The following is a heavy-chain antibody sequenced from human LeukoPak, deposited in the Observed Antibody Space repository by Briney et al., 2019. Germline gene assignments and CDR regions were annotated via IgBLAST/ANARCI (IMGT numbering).Heavy chain of an antibody. D-gene: IGHD4-11*01. V-gene: IGHV3-74*01. CDR2: INPGGSST. J-gene: IGHJ4*02. Sequence: GALRLSCAASGFTFSNYWMHWVRQVPGKGLVWVSRINPGGSSTTYADSVKGRFTISRDNAKNTLYLQMNSLRAEDTAVYYCARSNQADDYWGQGTLVTVSS. CDR1: GFTFSNYW. CDR3: ARSNQADDY.